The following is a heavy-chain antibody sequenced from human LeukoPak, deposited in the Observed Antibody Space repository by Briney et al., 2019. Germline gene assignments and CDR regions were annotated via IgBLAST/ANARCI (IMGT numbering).Heavy chain of an antibody. CDR3: TRDQYSGSLDY. Sequence: PSQTLSLTCTVSGGSISSYYWAWNRQPAGQGLGWIVRFYSTGRSNYNPSLKSRVTMSVGTSKTQFSLKLGSVTAADTSVYYCTRDQYSGSLDYWRQGTLVSVSS. CDR1: GGSISSYY. V-gene: IGHV4-4*07. CDR2: FYSTGRS. D-gene: IGHD1-26*01. J-gene: IGHJ4*02.